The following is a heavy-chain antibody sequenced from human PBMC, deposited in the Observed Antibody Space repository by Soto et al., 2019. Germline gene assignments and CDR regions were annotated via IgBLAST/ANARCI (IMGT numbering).Heavy chain of an antibody. CDR1: GGSMRNYF. J-gene: IGHJ4*02. V-gene: IGHV4-59*01. CDR2: IHYSGTT. Sequence: SETLSLTCTVSGGSMRNYFWTWIRQPPGKGLEWIGYIHYSGTTSFFPSYNPSLRSRVTISEDTSKNQFSLKLLSVTTADTAVYFCAAGEASSRNLAPYYLDFWGQGTLVTRLL. D-gene: IGHD6-13*01. CDR3: AAGEASSRNLAPYYLDF.